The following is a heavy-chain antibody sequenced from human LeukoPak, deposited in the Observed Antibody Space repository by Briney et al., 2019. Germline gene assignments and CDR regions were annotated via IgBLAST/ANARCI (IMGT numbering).Heavy chain of an antibody. CDR2: IYYSGST. D-gene: IGHD4-17*01. V-gene: IGHV4-30-4*01. CDR3: ARVPPYYGDYDGGHAFDI. Sequence: SQTVSLTCTDSGGSISSGDYYWSWIRQPPGKGLEWIGYIYYSGSTYYNPSLKSRVTISVDTSKNQFSLKLSSVTAADTAVYYCARVPPYYGDYDGGHAFDIWGQGTMVTVSS. J-gene: IGHJ3*02. CDR1: GGSISSGDYY.